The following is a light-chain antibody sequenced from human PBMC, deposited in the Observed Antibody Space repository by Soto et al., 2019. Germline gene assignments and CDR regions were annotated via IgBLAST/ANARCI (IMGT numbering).Light chain of an antibody. CDR3: QKYYGTPLT. V-gene: IGKV4-1*01. CDR2: WAS. J-gene: IGKJ4*01. CDR1: QSVLYSAINKNY. Sequence: DIVMTQSPDSLAVSLGERATINCKSSQSVLYSAINKNYLAWYQQKPGQPPKLLIYWASTRESGVPDRFSGSGSGTDFTLTNSSLQAEDVAVYYCQKYYGTPLTFGGGTKVEIK.